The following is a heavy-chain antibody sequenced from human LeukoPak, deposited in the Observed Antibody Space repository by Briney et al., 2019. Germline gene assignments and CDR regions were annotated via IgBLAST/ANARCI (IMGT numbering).Heavy chain of an antibody. J-gene: IGHJ4*02. CDR3: TTDPLHCSSTSCHFDY. CDR2: IKSKTDGGTT. D-gene: IGHD2-2*01. Sequence: KPGGSLRLSCAASGFTFSNAWMSWVRQAPGKGLEWVGRIKSKTDGGTTDYAAPVKGRFTISRDDSKNTLYLQMNSLKTEDTAVYYCTTDPLHCSSTSCHFDYWGQGTLVTVSS. V-gene: IGHV3-15*01. CDR1: GFTFSNAW.